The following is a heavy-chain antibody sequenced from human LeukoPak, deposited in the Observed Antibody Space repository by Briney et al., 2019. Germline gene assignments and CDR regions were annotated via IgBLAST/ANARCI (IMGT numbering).Heavy chain of an antibody. CDR1: GFTVSSAW. V-gene: IGHV3-15*01. Sequence: GGSLRLSCAVSGFTVSSAWMGWVRQAPGQGLEWVGRIISKSEGGAIEFPAPVKGRFTISRDDSQNTLYLQMDSLKIEDTAVYYCAKIREYYYNGLDVWGQGTTVTVSS. CDR2: IISKSEGGAI. J-gene: IGHJ6*02. D-gene: IGHD3-3*02. CDR3: AKIREYYYNGLDV.